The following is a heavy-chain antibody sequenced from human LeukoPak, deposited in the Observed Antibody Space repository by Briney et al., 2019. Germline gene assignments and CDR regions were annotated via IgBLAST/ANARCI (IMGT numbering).Heavy chain of an antibody. CDR2: INQDESDK. J-gene: IGHJ4*02. CDR3: ARANSAHFDY. V-gene: IGHV3-7*04. D-gene: IGHD3-10*01. CDR1: EFSFSSYW. Sequence: GGPLRLSCAASEFSFSSYWMTWVRQAPGKGLEWVANINQDESDKYYVDSVKGRFTISRDNAKNSLYLQMNSLRAEDTAVYYCARANSAHFDYWGQGTLVTVSS.